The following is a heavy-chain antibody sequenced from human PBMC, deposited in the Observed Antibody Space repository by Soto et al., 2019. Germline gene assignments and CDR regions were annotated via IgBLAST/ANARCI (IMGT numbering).Heavy chain of an antibody. V-gene: IGHV4-4*02. CDR3: ARRWGEGRVDY. CDR2: IYHSGIT. CDR1: GGSISSSNW. J-gene: IGHJ4*02. D-gene: IGHD3-10*01. Sequence: QVQLQESGPGLVKPSGTLSLTCAVSGGSISSSNWWSWVRQPPGKGLEWIGEIYHSGITNYNPSLKRRXTXAMXKTRNQFSLKLSSVTAADTAVYYCARRWGEGRVDYWGQGTLVTVSS.